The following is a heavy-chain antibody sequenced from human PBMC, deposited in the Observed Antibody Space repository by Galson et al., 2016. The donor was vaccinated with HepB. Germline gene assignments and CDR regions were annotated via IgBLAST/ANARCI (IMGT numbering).Heavy chain of an antibody. CDR2: IFHTGRT. J-gene: IGHJ6*02. Sequence: SETLSLTCAVSGGSISSSNWWSWVRQSPGKGLEWIAEIFHTGRTNYNPSLESRVTISLDKSKNQFSLRLSSVTAADTAVYYCARYPNCTAGVCYSYYFYGMDVWGQGTTATVSS. CDR3: ARYPNCTAGVCYSYYFYGMDV. V-gene: IGHV4-4*02. D-gene: IGHD2-8*02. CDR1: GGSISSSNW.